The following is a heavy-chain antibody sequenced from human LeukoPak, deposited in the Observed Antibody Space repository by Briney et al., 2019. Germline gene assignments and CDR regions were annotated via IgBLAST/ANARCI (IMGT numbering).Heavy chain of an antibody. CDR3: AASTVRYSSGWTLSDY. D-gene: IGHD6-19*01. J-gene: IGHJ4*02. CDR2: FDPEDGET. Sequence: ASVKVSCKVSRYTLTELSMHWVRQAPGKGLEWMGGFDPEDGETIYAQKFQGRVTMTEDTSTDTAYMELSSLRSEDTAVYYCAASTVRYSSGWTLSDYWGQGTLVTVSS. V-gene: IGHV1-24*01. CDR1: RYTLTELS.